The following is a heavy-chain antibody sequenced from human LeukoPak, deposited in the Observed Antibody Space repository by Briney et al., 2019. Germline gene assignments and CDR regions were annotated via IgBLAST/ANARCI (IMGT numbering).Heavy chain of an antibody. Sequence: GGSLRLSCTVSGFTVSSNSMSWVRQAPGKGLEWVSFIYSDNTHYSDFVKGRFTISRDNSKNTLYLQMNSLRAEDTAVYYCARVMGRYCSSTSCYVDYWGQGTLVTVSS. J-gene: IGHJ4*02. CDR1: GFTVSSNS. CDR3: ARVMGRYCSSTSCYVDY. V-gene: IGHV3-66*03. D-gene: IGHD2-2*01. CDR2: IYSDNT.